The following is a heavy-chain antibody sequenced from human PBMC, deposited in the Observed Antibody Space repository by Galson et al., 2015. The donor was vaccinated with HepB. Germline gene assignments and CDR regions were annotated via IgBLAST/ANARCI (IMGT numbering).Heavy chain of an antibody. CDR1: GFTFSSYG. Sequence: SLRLSCAASGFTFSSYGMHWVCQAPGKGLEWVANIKQDGSEKYHVDSVKGRFTISRDNVKNSLYLQMNSLRAEDTAVYYCARLRRGGYFDYWGQGTLATVSS. D-gene: IGHD2-15*01. CDR2: IKQDGSEK. J-gene: IGHJ4*02. V-gene: IGHV3-7*03. CDR3: ARLRRGGYFDY.